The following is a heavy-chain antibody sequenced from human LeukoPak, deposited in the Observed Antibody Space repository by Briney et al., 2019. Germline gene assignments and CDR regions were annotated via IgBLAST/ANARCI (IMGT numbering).Heavy chain of an antibody. J-gene: IGHJ4*02. D-gene: IGHD2-2*01. Sequence: SQTLSLTCALSGDSVSSNSAAWPWLRQSPSRGLEWLGRTYYRSKWYNDYAVSVKSRITINPDTSKNQFSLQLNSVTPEDMAVYYCARGETQLIGYCSSTSCYPFDYWGQGTLVTVSS. V-gene: IGHV6-1*01. CDR2: TYYRSKWYN. CDR3: ARGETQLIGYCSSTSCYPFDY. CDR1: GDSVSSNSAA.